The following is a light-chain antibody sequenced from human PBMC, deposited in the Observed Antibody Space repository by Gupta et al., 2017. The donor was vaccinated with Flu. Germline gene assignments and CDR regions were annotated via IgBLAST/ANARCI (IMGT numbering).Light chain of an antibody. CDR2: GAS. CDR3: QQYNNWPPWT. Sequence: ATLSVSPGERATLSCRASQSVGSSLAWFQQKPGQAPRLLMYGASTRATGIPARFSGGGSGTEFTLTISSLQSEDFAVYYCQQYNNWPPWTFGQGTKVEIK. CDR1: QSVGSS. J-gene: IGKJ1*01. V-gene: IGKV3-15*01.